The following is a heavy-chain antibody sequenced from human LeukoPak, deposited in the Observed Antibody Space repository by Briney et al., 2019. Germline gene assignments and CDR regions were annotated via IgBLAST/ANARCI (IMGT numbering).Heavy chain of an antibody. Sequence: GGSLRLSCAASGFTFSSYAMSWVRQAPRKGLEWVSAISGSGGSTYYADSVKGRFTISRDNSKNTLYLQMNSLRAEDTAVYYCAPWHYYDSSGEKYYFDYWGQGTLVTVSS. J-gene: IGHJ4*02. V-gene: IGHV3-23*01. CDR3: APWHYYDSSGEKYYFDY. D-gene: IGHD3-22*01. CDR1: GFTFSSYA. CDR2: ISGSGGST.